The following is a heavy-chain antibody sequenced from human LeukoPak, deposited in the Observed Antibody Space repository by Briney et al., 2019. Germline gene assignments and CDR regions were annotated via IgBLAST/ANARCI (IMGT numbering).Heavy chain of an antibody. CDR3: AKVDPYRPDSSGCRFDY. J-gene: IGHJ4*02. V-gene: IGHV3-23*01. CDR2: ISGSGGSK. Sequence: PGGSLRLSCAASGFTFSSYAMSWVRQAPGKGRECISAISGSGGSKYYADSVKGRFTISRDNSKNTLYLQMNSLRAEDTAVYYCAKVDPYRPDSSGCRFDYWGQGTLVTVSS. CDR1: GFTFSSYA. D-gene: IGHD3-22*01.